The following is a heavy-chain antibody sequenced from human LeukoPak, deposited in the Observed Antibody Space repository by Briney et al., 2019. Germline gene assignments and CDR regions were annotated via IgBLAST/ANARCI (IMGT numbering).Heavy chain of an antibody. CDR1: GFTFSTYA. J-gene: IGHJ3*01. Sequence: PGGSLRLSCAASGFTFSTYAMTWVRRAPGKGLEWVSSISYSGARTYYADSVKGRFAISRDNSKNTLYLQMNSLRAEDTAVYYCAKDITMVRGGFDMYWGQGTMVTVSS. V-gene: IGHV3-23*01. CDR3: AKDITMVRGGFDMY. CDR2: ISYSGART. D-gene: IGHD3-10*01.